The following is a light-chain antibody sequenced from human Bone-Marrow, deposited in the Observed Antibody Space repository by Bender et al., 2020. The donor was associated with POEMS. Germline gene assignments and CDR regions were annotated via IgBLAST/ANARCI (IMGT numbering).Light chain of an antibody. CDR1: ALPNQY. CDR3: QSVDISGTYVV. J-gene: IGLJ2*01. V-gene: IGLV3-25*03. Sequence: SYEVTQPPSGSVSPGQTARITCSGDALPNQYVYWYQQKPGQAPVVVIYKDSERPSGIPERFSGSNSGTTVTLTISGVQAEDEADYFCQSVDISGTYVVFGGGTKLTVL. CDR2: KDS.